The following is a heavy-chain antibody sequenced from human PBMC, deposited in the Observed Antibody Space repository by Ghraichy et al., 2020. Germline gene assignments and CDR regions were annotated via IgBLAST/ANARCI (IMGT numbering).Heavy chain of an antibody. V-gene: IGHV2-5*02. CDR1: GFSLTTSGGG. J-gene: IGHJ4*02. CDR3: AHRRPIGYSLAIFDH. D-gene: IGHD5-12*01. CDR2: IYCDDDR. Sequence: SGPTLVKPTETLTLTCDVSGFSLTTSGGGVGWIRQSPGKVLEWLALIYCDDDRRYNPHLEHILTVTHDTFRNQVFLTMTNIDPGDTATYYCAHRRPIGYSLAIFDHWGQGTRVSVSP.